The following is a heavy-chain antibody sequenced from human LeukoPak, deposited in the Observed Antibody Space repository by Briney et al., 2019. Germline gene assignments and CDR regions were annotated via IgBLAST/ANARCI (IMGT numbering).Heavy chain of an antibody. J-gene: IGHJ4*02. CDR2: ISYDGSNK. Sequence: GGSLRLSCAASGFTFSRYAMHWVRQAPGKGLEWVAVISYDGSNKYYADSVKGRFTISRDNSKNTLYLQMNSLRAEDTAVYYCARQRNTVFDYWGQGTLVTVSS. CDR1: GFTFSRYA. D-gene: IGHD4-17*01. V-gene: IGHV3-30-3*01. CDR3: ARQRNTVFDY.